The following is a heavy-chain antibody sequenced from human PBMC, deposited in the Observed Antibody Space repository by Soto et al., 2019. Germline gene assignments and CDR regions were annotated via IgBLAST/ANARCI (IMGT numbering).Heavy chain of an antibody. CDR1: GFTFSSYS. V-gene: IGHV3-21*01. CDR2: ISSSSSYI. J-gene: IGHJ3*02. Sequence: EVQLVESGGGLVKPGGSLRLSCAASGFTFSSYSMNWVRQAAGKGLEWVSSISSSSSYIYYADSVKGRFTISRDNAKNSLYLQMNSLRAEDTAVYYCARVDTRDDAFDIWGQGTMVTVSS. D-gene: IGHD5-18*01. CDR3: ARVDTRDDAFDI.